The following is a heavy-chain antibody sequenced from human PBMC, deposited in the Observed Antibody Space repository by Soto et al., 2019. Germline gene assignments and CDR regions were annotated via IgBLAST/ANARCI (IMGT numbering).Heavy chain of an antibody. J-gene: IGHJ5*02. CDR2: IYPGDSDT. D-gene: IGHD2-15*01. V-gene: IGHV5-51*01. CDR1: GYSFATNW. CDR3: ARGEGGRISWFDP. Sequence: GESLKISCKGSGYSFATNWIGWVRQMPGKGLEWMGIIYPGDSDTRYSPSFQGQVTISADKSISTAYLQWSSLKASDTAMYYCARGEGGRISWFDPWGQGTLVTVSS.